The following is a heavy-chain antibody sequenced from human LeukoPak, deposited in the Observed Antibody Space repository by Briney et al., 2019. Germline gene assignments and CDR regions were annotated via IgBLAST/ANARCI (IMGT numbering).Heavy chain of an antibody. V-gene: IGHV3-72*01. J-gene: IGHJ4*02. D-gene: IGHD6-13*01. Sequence: GGSLRLSCAASGFTFSDRYMDWVRQAPGKGLEWVGRIKNKANSYTTEYAASVKGRFTISRDDSLDLQMHSLKTEDTAVYYCARDNKGYSSSYFGFDHWGQGTLVTVSS. CDR3: ARDNKGYSSSYFGFDH. CDR1: GFTFSDRY. CDR2: IKNKANSYTT.